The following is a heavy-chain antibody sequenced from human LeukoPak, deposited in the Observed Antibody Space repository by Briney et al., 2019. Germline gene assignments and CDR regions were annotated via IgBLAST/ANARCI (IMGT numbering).Heavy chain of an antibody. Sequence: SGTLSLTCTVSGGSISGYYWSWFRQPPGKGLEWIGYIHSSGTTEYNPSLESRITTSVDTSKNQVSLKLSSVTVADTAFYYCTREGYGSSGYYLDYWGQGTLVTVSS. J-gene: IGHJ4*02. CDR1: GGSISGYY. D-gene: IGHD3-22*01. CDR2: IHSSGTT. V-gene: IGHV4-59*01. CDR3: TREGYGSSGYYLDY.